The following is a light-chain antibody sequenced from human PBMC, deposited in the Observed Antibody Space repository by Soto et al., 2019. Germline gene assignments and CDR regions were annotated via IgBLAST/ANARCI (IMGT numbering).Light chain of an antibody. V-gene: IGKV1-39*01. CDR3: QQSYNTPYT. CDR1: QSIISY. Sequence: DIQMTQSPSSLSAAVGDRVTITCRASQSIISYLNWYQQKPGKAPNVLIYAASSLQSGVPSRFSGSGSGTDFTLTISSLQPEDCATYYCQQSYNTPYTFGQGTKLEIK. J-gene: IGKJ2*01. CDR2: AAS.